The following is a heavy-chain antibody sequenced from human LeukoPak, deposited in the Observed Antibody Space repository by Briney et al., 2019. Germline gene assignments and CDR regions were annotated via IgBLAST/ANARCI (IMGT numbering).Heavy chain of an antibody. D-gene: IGHD3-10*01. CDR2: ISDYNANT. Sequence: ASVKVSCKASGYTFTSYGISWVRQAPGQGLEWMGWISDYNANTNFAQKFQGRVTMTRDTSISTDYMELSRLRSDDTAVYYCARSVGESIRTNLDYWGQGTLVTVSS. V-gene: IGHV1-18*01. CDR1: GYTFTSYG. J-gene: IGHJ4*02. CDR3: ARSVGESIRTNLDY.